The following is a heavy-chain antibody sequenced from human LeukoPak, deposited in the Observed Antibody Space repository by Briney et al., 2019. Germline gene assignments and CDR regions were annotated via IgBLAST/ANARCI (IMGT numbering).Heavy chain of an antibody. J-gene: IGHJ6*03. D-gene: IGHD3-10*01. V-gene: IGHV4-34*01. CDR2: INRSGST. CDR3: ARLKVVRGVISLYYYYYYMDV. Sequence: SETLSLTCTVSGGSISSYYWSWIRQPPGKGLEWIGEINRSGSTNYNPSLKSRVTISVDTSKNQFSLKLSSVTAADTAVYYCARLKVVRGVISLYYYYYYMDVWGKGTTVTISS. CDR1: GGSISSYY.